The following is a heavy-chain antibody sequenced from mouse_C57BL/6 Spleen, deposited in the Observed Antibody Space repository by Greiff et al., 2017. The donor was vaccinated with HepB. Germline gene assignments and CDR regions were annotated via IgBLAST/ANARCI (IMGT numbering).Heavy chain of an antibody. V-gene: IGHV5-9-1*02. D-gene: IGHD4-1*01. J-gene: IGHJ1*03. CDR1: GFTFSSYA. Sequence: EVMLVESGEGLVKPGGSLKLSCAASGFTFSSYAMSWVRQTPEKRLEWVAYISSGGDYIYYADTVKGRFTISRDNARNTLYLQMSSLKSEDTAMYYCTRRGNWDGYFDVWGTGTTVTVSS. CDR3: TRRGNWDGYFDV. CDR2: ISSGGDYI.